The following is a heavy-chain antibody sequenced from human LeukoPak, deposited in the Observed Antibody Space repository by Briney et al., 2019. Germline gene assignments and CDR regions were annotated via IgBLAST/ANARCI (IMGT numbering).Heavy chain of an antibody. Sequence: GASVKVSCKASGNTFTGYYMHWVRQAPGQGLEWMGRINPNSGGTNYAQKFQGRVTMTRDTSISTAYMELSRLRSDDTAVYYCARDPDRLGYCSGGSCYYYMDVWGKGTTVTVSS. V-gene: IGHV1-2*06. CDR2: INPNSGGT. D-gene: IGHD2-15*01. CDR3: ARDPDRLGYCSGGSCYYYMDV. CDR1: GNTFTGYY. J-gene: IGHJ6*03.